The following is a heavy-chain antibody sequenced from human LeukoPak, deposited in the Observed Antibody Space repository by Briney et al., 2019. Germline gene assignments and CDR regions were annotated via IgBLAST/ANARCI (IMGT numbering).Heavy chain of an antibody. CDR1: GFTFSSYS. J-gene: IGHJ4*02. D-gene: IGHD1-1*01. Sequence: GGSLRLSCAASGFTFSSYSMNWLRQAPGKGLEWVSSISSSSSYIYYADSVKGRFTISRDNAKNSLYLQMNSLRAEDTAVYYCARDFSPGTGTTGWGQGTLVTVSS. CDR2: ISSSSSYI. CDR3: ARDFSPGTGTTG. V-gene: IGHV3-21*01.